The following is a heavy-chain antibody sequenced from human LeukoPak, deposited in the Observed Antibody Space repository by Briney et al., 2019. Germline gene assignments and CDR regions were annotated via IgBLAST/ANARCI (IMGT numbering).Heavy chain of an antibody. CDR3: AKGGYCRGNSRYRATSFDS. V-gene: IGHV3-43D*03. Sequence: PAGGSLRLSCAPSGFSFDDYAMHCVRQAPGKGLEWVSFISLDGGSTNYADSVKGRFTISRDNSRNSLFLQLNSLRAEDTALYYCAKGGYCRGNSRYRATSFDSWGQGILVSVSS. J-gene: IGHJ4*02. D-gene: IGHD2-2*02. CDR2: ISLDGGST. CDR1: GFSFDDYA.